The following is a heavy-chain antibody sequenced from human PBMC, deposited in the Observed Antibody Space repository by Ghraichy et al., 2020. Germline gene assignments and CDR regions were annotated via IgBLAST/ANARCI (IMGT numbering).Heavy chain of an antibody. CDR3: ARDPLAYCGGDCYYFDY. CDR2: IKQDGSEK. V-gene: IGHV3-7*01. CDR1: GFTFSSYW. D-gene: IGHD2-21*02. Sequence: GGSLRLSCAASGFTFSSYWMSWVRQAPGKGLEWVANIKQDGSEKYYVDSVKGRFTISRDNAKNSLYLQMKSLRAEDTAVYYCARDPLAYCGGDCYYFDYWGQGTLVIVSS. J-gene: IGHJ4*02.